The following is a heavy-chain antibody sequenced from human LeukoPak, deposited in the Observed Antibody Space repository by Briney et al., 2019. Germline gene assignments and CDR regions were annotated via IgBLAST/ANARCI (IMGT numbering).Heavy chain of an antibody. CDR1: GFTFSSYA. D-gene: IGHD5-18*01. V-gene: IGHV3-53*01. Sequence: GGSLRLSCAASGFTFSSYAMSWVRQAPGKGLEWVSVIYSGGSTYYADSVKGRFTISRDNSKNTLYLQMNSLRVEDTAVYYCARGGGYSYGYIDYWGQGTLVTVSS. CDR3: ARGGGYSYGYIDY. CDR2: IYSGGST. J-gene: IGHJ4*02.